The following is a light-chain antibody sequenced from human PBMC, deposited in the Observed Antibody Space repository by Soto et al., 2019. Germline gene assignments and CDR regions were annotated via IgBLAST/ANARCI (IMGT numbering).Light chain of an antibody. CDR2: GAS. V-gene: IGKV3-20*01. Sequence: EIVLTQSPGTLSFSPGERATLSCRASQSVGSIYLAWYQQRPGQAPRLLIYGASNRATGIPVRFSGSGSGTDFTLTISGLEPEDFAVYYCQQYGSSSITFGQGTRLEIK. CDR1: QSVGSIY. CDR3: QQYGSSSIT. J-gene: IGKJ5*01.